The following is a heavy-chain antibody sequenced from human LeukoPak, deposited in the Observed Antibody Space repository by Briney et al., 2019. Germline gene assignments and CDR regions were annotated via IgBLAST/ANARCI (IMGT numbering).Heavy chain of an antibody. V-gene: IGHV5-51*01. J-gene: IGHJ4*02. CDR2: IYPGDSDT. Sequence: GESLKISCKGSGYSFTSYWIGWVRQMPGKGLEWMGIIYPGDSDTRYSPSFQGQVTISADKSISTAYLQWSSLKASDTAMYYCARSHTLYYYDSSGYYEIWGQGTLVTVSS. D-gene: IGHD3-22*01. CDR3: ARSHTLYYYDSSGYYEI. CDR1: GYSFTSYW.